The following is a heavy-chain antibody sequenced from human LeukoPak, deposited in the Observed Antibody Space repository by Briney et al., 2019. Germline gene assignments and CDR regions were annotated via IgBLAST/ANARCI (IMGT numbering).Heavy chain of an antibody. Sequence: PGGSLRLSCAASGFTFDDYAMHWVRQAPGKGLEWVSGISWNSGSIGYADSVKGRFTISRDNAKNSLYLQMNSLRAEDTAVYYCARGGRGYTDNWFDPWGQGTLVTVSS. J-gene: IGHJ5*02. CDR2: ISWNSGSI. V-gene: IGHV3-9*01. CDR3: ARGGRGYTDNWFDP. D-gene: IGHD5-18*01. CDR1: GFTFDDYA.